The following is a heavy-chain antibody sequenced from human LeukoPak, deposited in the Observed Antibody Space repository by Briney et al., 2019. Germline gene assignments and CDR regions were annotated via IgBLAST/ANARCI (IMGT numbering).Heavy chain of an antibody. Sequence: SETLSLTCTVSGGFISSSSYYWGWIRQPPGKGLEWIGDIYYSGRTYYNPPLRSRVSISLDTSMNHFSLTLSSVTAADTAVYYCARRRYYDSTGYFDWGRGSLVIVSP. CDR3: ARRRYYDSTGYFD. J-gene: IGHJ1*01. V-gene: IGHV4-39*02. D-gene: IGHD3-22*01. CDR2: IYYSGRT. CDR1: GGFISSSSYY.